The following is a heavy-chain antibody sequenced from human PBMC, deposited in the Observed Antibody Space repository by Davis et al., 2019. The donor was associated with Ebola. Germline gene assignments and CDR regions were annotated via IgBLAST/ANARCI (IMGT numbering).Heavy chain of an antibody. D-gene: IGHD2-2*03. CDR1: GLGISSYA. V-gene: IGHV3-23*01. CDR3: ARALDIVVVPAASDAFDI. Sequence: PGGSLRLSCAASGLGISSYAMTWVRQAPGKGLQWVSLITGDGGTTNYADSLKGRFTISRDNAKNSLYLQMNSLRVEDTAVYYCARALDIVVVPAASDAFDIWGQGTMVTVSA. J-gene: IGHJ3*02. CDR2: ITGDGGTT.